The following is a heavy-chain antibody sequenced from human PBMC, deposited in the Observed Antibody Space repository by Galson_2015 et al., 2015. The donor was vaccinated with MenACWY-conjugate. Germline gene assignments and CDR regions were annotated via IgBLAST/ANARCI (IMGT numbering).Heavy chain of an antibody. Sequence: ETLSLTCTVSGGSISSSSYFWGWIRQPPGKGLEWIGTISYSGSTHYNPSLNNRVTVSADTSKNQFSLNVTSVTAADTALYYCARRSARLTLGAFDIWGQGTMVTVSS. D-gene: IGHD4-23*01. V-gene: IGHV4-39*01. J-gene: IGHJ3*02. CDR1: GGSISSSSYF. CDR3: ARRSARLTLGAFDI. CDR2: ISYSGST.